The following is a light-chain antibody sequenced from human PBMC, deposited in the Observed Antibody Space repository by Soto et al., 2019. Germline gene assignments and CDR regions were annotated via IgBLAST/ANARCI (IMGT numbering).Light chain of an antibody. V-gene: IGKV3-11*01. CDR2: DAF. CDR3: QQRSSWPLT. CDR1: QSVGSY. J-gene: IGKJ4*01. Sequence: VVTQSPATLSLSPGERATLSCRASQSVGSYFAWYQQKPGQAPRLLIYDAFSRATSIPARFSGSGSGTDFTLTISSLEPEDFAVYFCQQRSSWPLTFGGGTKVDIK.